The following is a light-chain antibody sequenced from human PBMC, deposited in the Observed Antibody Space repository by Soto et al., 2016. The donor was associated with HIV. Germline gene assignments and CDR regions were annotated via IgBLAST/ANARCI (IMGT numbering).Light chain of an antibody. CDR3: QQFNNYPIT. CDR2: SAY. V-gene: IGKV1D-13*01. CDR1: QSISNY. J-gene: IGKJ5*01. Sequence: IQMTQSPSSLSASVGDRVTITCRASQSISNYVNWYQQKPGQAPKVLISSAYTLEGGVSSRFSGSGSGTEFTLTISSLQPEDFATYYCQQFNNYPITFGQGTRLEIK.